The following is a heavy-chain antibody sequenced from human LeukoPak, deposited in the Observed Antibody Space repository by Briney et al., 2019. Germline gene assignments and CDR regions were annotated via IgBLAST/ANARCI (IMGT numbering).Heavy chain of an antibody. V-gene: IGHV3-9*01. CDR1: GFTFDDYA. CDR2: ISWNSGSI. CDR3: AKDGKGAWYYYMDV. Sequence: GGSLRLSCAASGFTFDDYAMHWVRQAPGKGLEGVAGISWNSGSIVYADSVKGGFTISRERAKNSLYLQMNSLRAEDTALYYCAKDGKGAWYYYMDVWGKGTTVTVSS. J-gene: IGHJ6*03. D-gene: IGHD1-26*01.